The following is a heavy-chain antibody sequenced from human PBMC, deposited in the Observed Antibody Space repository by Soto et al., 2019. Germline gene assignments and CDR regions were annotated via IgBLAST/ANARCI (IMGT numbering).Heavy chain of an antibody. CDR1: GYSFTNYW. J-gene: IGHJ6*02. D-gene: IGHD6-13*01. V-gene: IGHV5-51*01. CDR3: ARQSSPDYNHYGMDV. Sequence: GESLKISCKGSGYSFTNYWIAWVRQMPGKGLEWMGIIYPGDSDTRYSPSFQGQVTISADKSISTAHLQWSSPKASDTAMYYCARQSSPDYNHYGMDVWGQGTTVTVSS. CDR2: IYPGDSDT.